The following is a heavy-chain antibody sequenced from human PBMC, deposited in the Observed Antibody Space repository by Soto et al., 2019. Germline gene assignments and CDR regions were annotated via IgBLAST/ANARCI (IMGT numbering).Heavy chain of an antibody. J-gene: IGHJ4*02. D-gene: IGHD3-16*02. CDR2: FDPEDGET. Sequence: ASVKVSCKVSGYTLTELSMHWVRQAPGKGLEWMGGFDPEDGETIYAQKFQGRVTMTEDTSTDTAYMELSSLRSEDTAVYYCATLVHLGELSHHEFDYWGQGTLVTVSS. CDR1: GYTLTELS. CDR3: ATLVHLGELSHHEFDY. V-gene: IGHV1-24*01.